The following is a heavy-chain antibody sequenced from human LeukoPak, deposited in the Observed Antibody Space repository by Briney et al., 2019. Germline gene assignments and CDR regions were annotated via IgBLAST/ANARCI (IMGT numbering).Heavy chain of an antibody. CDR2: FSVSDKTT. D-gene: IGHD4-17*01. Sequence: PGGSLRLSCAASGFTFSDYDMSWTRQAPGKGLEWVSGFSVSDKTTYYADSVKGRFTISRDNSKNTLYLQMSSLRAEDTAVYYCAKDPSVYYGDYIIRWGKGTLVIVSS. CDR1: GFTFSDYD. J-gene: IGHJ4*02. CDR3: AKDPSVYYGDYIIR. V-gene: IGHV3-23*01.